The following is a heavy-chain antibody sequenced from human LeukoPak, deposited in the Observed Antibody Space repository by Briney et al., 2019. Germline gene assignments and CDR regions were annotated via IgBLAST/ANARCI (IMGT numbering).Heavy chain of an antibody. CDR1: GFTFDDYA. CDR2: ISWDGGST. D-gene: IGHD6-13*01. Sequence: GGSLRLSCAASGFTFDDYAMHWVRQAPGKGLEWVSLISWDGGSTYYADSVKGRFTISRDNSKNSLYLQTNSLRAEDTALYSCAKDIRGSTSWYGLDYWGQGTLVTVSS. CDR3: AKDIRGSTSWYGLDY. J-gene: IGHJ4*02. V-gene: IGHV3-43D*03.